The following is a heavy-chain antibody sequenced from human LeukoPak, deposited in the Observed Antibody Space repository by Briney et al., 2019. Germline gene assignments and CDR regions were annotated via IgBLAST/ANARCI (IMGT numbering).Heavy chain of an antibody. CDR3: AKEPILGEWELPFFDY. CDR1: GFTFSSYA. V-gene: IGHV3-23*01. J-gene: IGHJ4*02. CDR2: ISGSGGST. D-gene: IGHD1-26*01. Sequence: GGSLRLSCAASGFTFSSYAMSWVRQAPGKGLEWVSAISGSGGSTYYADSVKGRFTISRDNSKNTLYLQMNSLRAEDTAVYYCAKEPILGEWELPFFDYWGQGTLVTVSS.